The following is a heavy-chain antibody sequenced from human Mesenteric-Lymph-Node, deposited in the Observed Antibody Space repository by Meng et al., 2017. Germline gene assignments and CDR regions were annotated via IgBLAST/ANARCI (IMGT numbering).Heavy chain of an antibody. V-gene: IGHV3-23*01. Sequence: GESLKISCAASGFTFDDYAMNWVRQAPGKGLEWVSVISTTGGITDYADSVKGRFTISRDNSKNTLYLQMNSLRAEDTAIYYCAKRQLRAGQGVRYFHGMDVWGQGTTVTVSS. CDR2: ISTTGGIT. J-gene: IGHJ6*02. CDR1: GFTFDDYA. CDR3: AKRQLRAGQGVRYFHGMDV. D-gene: IGHD1-1*01.